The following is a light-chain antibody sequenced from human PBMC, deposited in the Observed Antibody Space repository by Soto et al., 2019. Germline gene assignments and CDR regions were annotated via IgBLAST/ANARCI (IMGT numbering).Light chain of an antibody. CDR2: EVN. CDR1: SSDIGAYNY. Sequence: LTQPASVSGSPGQSITISCTGTSSDIGAYNYVSWYQQHSGKVPRLIIFEVNNRPSGVSDRFSGSKSANTASLTISGLQAEDEAEYYCCSYTTSYTYVFGTGTKVTVL. J-gene: IGLJ1*01. CDR3: CSYTTSYTYV. V-gene: IGLV2-14*03.